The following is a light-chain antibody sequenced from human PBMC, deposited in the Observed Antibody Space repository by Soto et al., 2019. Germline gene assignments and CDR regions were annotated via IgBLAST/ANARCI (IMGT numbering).Light chain of an antibody. Sequence: SYYLTQPPSVSVAPGQTARIPCWADNIGRESVHWYQQKSGQAPLLLVYDDGDRPSGIPDRFSGSNSGNTATLSISRVEAGDEGDYYCQVWNSNTDHYVFGTGTKVTVL. V-gene: IGLV3-21*02. CDR3: QVWNSNTDHYV. J-gene: IGLJ1*01. CDR2: DDG. CDR1: NIGRES.